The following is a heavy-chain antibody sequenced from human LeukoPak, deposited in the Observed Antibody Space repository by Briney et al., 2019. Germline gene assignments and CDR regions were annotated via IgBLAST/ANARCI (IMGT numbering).Heavy chain of an antibody. J-gene: IGHJ4*02. CDR1: GGTFSSYA. CDR2: IIPIFGTA. D-gene: IGHD2/OR15-2a*01. V-gene: IGHV1-69*13. CDR3: ARSFYRGVHYFDY. Sequence: SVKVSCKASGGTFSSYAISWVRQAPGQGPEWMGGIIPIFGTANYAQKFQGRVTITADESTSTAYMELSSLRSEDTAVYYCARSFYRGVHYFDYWGQGTLVTVSS.